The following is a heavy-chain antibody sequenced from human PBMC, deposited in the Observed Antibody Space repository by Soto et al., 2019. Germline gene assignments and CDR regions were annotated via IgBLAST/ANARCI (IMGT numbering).Heavy chain of an antibody. Sequence: QITLKESGPTLVKPTQTLTLTCTFSGFSLSTSGVGVGWIRQPPGKALEWLALIYWDDDKRYSPSLKSRLTITKDTSKTQVVLTMTNMDPVDTATYYFAQGDILTGSFDPWGQGTLVTVSS. D-gene: IGHD3-9*01. CDR1: GFSLSTSGVG. CDR2: IYWDDDK. V-gene: IGHV2-5*02. CDR3: AQGDILTGSFDP. J-gene: IGHJ5*02.